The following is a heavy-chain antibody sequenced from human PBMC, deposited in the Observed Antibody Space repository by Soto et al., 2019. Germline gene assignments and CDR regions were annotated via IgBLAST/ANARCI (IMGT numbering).Heavy chain of an antibody. CDR1: VLTFSSSW. D-gene: IGHD1-1*01. V-gene: IGHV3-74*01. CDR3: GTDFIGTSY. Sequence: GGPLSLSCPASVLTFSSSWMHWVRQAQGQGLVWVSRSNSDGRVTSYADSVEGRFTISRDSAKNTLSLQLNSLRAEDTAVSYGGTDFIGTSYWGQGTLVTVSS. CDR2: SNSDGRVT. J-gene: IGHJ4*02.